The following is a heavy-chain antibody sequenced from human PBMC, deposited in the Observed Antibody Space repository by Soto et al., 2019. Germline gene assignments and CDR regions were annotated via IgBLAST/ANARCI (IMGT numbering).Heavy chain of an antibody. CDR2: ISGSGGST. V-gene: IGHV3-23*01. D-gene: IGHD1-7*01. CDR3: ARRTISGYWYFDL. CDR1: GFTFSSYA. J-gene: IGHJ2*01. Sequence: EVQLLESGGGLVQPGGSLRLSCATSGFTFSSYAMSWVRQAPGKGLEWVSGISGSGGSTYYADSVKGRLTISRDNSKNTLYLQMNSLRAEDTAVYYCARRTISGYWYFDLWGRGTLVSVSS.